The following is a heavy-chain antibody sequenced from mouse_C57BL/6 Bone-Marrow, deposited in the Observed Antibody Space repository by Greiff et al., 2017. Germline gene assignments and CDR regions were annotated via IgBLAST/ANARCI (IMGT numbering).Heavy chain of an antibody. CDR1: GFTFSDYY. V-gene: IGHV5-12*01. D-gene: IGHD2-4*01. Sequence: EVKLMESGGGLVQPGGSLKLSCAASGFTFSDYYLYWVRQTPEKRLEWVAYISNGGCSTYYPDTVKGRFTISRDNAKNTLYLQMSRLKSEDTAMYYCASLYYDYDRGYYYAMDYWGQGTAVTVSS. CDR3: ASLYYDYDRGYYYAMDY. J-gene: IGHJ4*01. CDR2: ISNGGCST.